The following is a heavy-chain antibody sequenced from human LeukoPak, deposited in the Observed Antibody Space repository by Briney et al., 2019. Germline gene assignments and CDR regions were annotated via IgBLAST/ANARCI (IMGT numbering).Heavy chain of an antibody. CDR1: GFIVSTNH. Sequence: GGSLRLSCVASGFIVSTNHMSWVRQAPGKGLEWVAVIFRGDGTYHADSVKGRFTISRDTPKNTVYLHMNSLTAEDTAIYYCVKEVPGTTIYDWGQGILVTVSS. CDR3: VKEVPGTTIYD. CDR2: IFRGDGT. J-gene: IGHJ4*02. D-gene: IGHD4-11*01. V-gene: IGHV3-66*01.